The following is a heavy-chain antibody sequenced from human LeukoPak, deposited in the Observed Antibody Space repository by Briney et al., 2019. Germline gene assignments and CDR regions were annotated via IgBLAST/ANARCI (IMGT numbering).Heavy chain of an antibody. CDR3: AKGLSGFAYYYYYLDV. V-gene: IGHV3-23*01. CDR1: GFTFSSYA. D-gene: IGHD5-12*01. Sequence: GGSLRLSCAASGFTFSSYAMSWVRQAPGKGLEWVSAISGSGGSTYYADSVKGRFTISRDNSKNTLYLQMSSLRAEDTAVYYCAKGLSGFAYYYYYLDVWGKGTTVTVSS. J-gene: IGHJ6*03. CDR2: ISGSGGST.